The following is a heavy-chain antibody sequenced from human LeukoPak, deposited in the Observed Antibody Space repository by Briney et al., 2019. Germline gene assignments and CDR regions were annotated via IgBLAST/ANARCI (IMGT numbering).Heavy chain of an antibody. CDR1: GYTSTGYY. V-gene: IGHV1-2*02. CDR3: ARLYYDSSGYYSELYFDY. D-gene: IGHD3-22*01. Sequence: ASVKVSCKASGYTSTGYYMHWVRQAPGQGLEWMGWINPNSGGTNYAQKFQGRVTMTRDTSISTAYMELSRLRSDDTAVYYCARLYYDSSGYYSELYFDYWGQGTLVTVSS. J-gene: IGHJ4*02. CDR2: INPNSGGT.